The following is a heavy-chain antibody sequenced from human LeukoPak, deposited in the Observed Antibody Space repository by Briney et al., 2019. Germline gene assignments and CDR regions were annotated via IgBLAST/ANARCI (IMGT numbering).Heavy chain of an antibody. V-gene: IGHV5-51*01. Sequence: XEWMGIIYPSDSDTRYSPSFQGQVTISADKSISTAYLQWSSLKASDTAMYYCARHFGYGMDVWGQGTTVTVSS. J-gene: IGHJ6*02. D-gene: IGHD3-10*01. CDR3: ARHFGYGMDV. CDR2: IYPSDSDT.